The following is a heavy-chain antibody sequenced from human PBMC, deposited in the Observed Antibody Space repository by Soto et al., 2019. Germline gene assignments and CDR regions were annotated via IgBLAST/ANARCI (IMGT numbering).Heavy chain of an antibody. V-gene: IGHV6-1*01. Sequence: SQTLSLTCAISGGSVSSNNAAWTWIRQSPWRGLEWLGRTYYRSTWNDDYAVSLKGRITINPDTSKNQFSLQLNSVTPEDTAVNYCARELGTSWSPYYYYYSMDVWGQGTTVTVSS. CDR3: ARELGTSWSPYYYYYSMDV. CDR2: TYYRSTWND. CDR1: GGSVSSNNAA. J-gene: IGHJ6*03. D-gene: IGHD6-13*01.